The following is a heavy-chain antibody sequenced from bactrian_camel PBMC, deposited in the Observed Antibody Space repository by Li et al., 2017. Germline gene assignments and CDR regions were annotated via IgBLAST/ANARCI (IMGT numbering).Heavy chain of an antibody. Sequence: HVQLVESGGGSVQPGGSLRLSCAASGFTFSSNYMSWVRQPPGKGLEWVSSSATGGGGTYYADSVKGRFTIAKDNAKNTLYLQMNSLKPEDTAVYYCTRDLKGWINSPESQGTQVTVS. CDR2: SATGGGGT. D-gene: IGHD3*01. V-gene: IGHV3S20*01. J-gene: IGHJ4*01. CDR1: GFTFSSNY.